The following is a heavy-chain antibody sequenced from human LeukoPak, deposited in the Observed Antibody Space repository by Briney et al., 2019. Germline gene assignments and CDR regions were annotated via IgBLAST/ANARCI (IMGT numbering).Heavy chain of an antibody. CDR2: ISSSSSYI. V-gene: IGHV3-21*04. CDR3: ARDGGYDSYYFDY. Sequence: GGSLRLSCAASGFTVSSNYMSWVRQAPGKGLEWVPSISSSSSYIYYADSVKGRFTISRDNAKNSLYLQMNSLRAEDTAVYYCARDGGYDSYYFDYWGQGTLVTVSS. J-gene: IGHJ4*02. CDR1: GFTVSSNY. D-gene: IGHD5-12*01.